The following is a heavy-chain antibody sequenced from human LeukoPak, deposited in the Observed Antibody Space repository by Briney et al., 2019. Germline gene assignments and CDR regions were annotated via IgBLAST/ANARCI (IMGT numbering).Heavy chain of an antibody. CDR1: GGSISSYY. CDR2: IYYSGST. CDR3: ARAEGFGELYPDV. J-gene: IGHJ6*04. Sequence: SETLSLTCTVSGGSISSYYWGWIRQPPGKGLEWIGYIYYSGSTNYNPSLKSRVTISVDTSKNQFSLKLSSVTAADTAVYYCARAEGFGELYPDVWGKATTVTVSS. V-gene: IGHV4-59*01. D-gene: IGHD3-10*01.